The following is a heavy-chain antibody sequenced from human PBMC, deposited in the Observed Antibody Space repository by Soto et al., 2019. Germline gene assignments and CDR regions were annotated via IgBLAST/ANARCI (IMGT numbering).Heavy chain of an antibody. J-gene: IGHJ6*04. CDR2: IIPIFGTA. CDR3: ARAEAGTYGMDV. CDR1: GGTFSSYA. Sequence: ASVKVSCKASGGTFSSYAISWVRQAPGQGLEWMGGIIPIFGTANYAQKFQGRVTITADESTSTAYMELSSLRSEDTAVYYCARAEAGTYGMDVWGKGTTVTVS. D-gene: IGHD6-19*01. V-gene: IGHV1-69*13.